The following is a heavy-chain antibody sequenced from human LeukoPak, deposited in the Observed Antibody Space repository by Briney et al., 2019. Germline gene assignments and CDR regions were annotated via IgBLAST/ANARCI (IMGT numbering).Heavy chain of an antibody. V-gene: IGHV4-39*02. CDR2: IYYSGST. J-gene: IGHJ4*02. CDR1: GGSISSSSYY. Sequence: SETLSLTCTVSGGSISSSSYYWGWIRQPPGKGLEWIGSIYYSGSTYYNPSLKSRVTISVDTSKNQFSLKLSSLTAADTAVYYCARELGTVAGIDYWGQGTLVTVSS. D-gene: IGHD6-19*01. CDR3: ARELGTVAGIDY.